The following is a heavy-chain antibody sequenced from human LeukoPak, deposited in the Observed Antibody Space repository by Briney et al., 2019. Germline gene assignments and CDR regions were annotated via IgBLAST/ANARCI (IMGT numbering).Heavy chain of an antibody. CDR2: MNPNSGNT. CDR1: GYTFTSYD. J-gene: IGHJ4*02. CDR3: ARGPGATLDY. Sequence: ASVKVSCKASGYTFTSYDINWVRQATGQGREWMGWMNPNSGNTGYAQKFQGRVTMTRNTSISTAYMELSSLSSEETAVYYCARGPGATLDYWGQGTLVTVSS. D-gene: IGHD1-26*01. V-gene: IGHV1-8*01.